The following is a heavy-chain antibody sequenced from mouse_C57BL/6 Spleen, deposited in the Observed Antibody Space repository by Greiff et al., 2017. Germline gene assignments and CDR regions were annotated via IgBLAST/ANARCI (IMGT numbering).Heavy chain of an antibody. CDR1: GFTFSDAW. CDR3: TRLTTVVEGYYFDY. V-gene: IGHV6-6*01. Sequence: EVKLEESGGGLVQPGGSMKLSCAASGFTFSDAWMDWVRQSPEKGLEWVAEIRNKANNHATYYAESVKGRFPISRDDSKSSVYLQMNSLRAEDTGIYYCTRLTTVVEGYYFDYWGQGTTLTVSS. D-gene: IGHD1-1*01. CDR2: IRNKANNHAT. J-gene: IGHJ2*01.